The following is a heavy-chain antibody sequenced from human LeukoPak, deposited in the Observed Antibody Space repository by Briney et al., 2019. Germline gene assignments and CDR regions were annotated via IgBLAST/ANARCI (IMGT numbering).Heavy chain of an antibody. J-gene: IGHJ4*02. Sequence: SETLPLTCTVSGDSISTYYWTWIRQPPGKGLEWIGNIYYTGSTNYNPSLKSRVTISVDTSRNQFSLKLSSVTAADTAVYYCARTGSWYYYFDYWGQGALVTVSS. CDR2: IYYTGST. V-gene: IGHV4-59*01. CDR3: ARTGSWYYYFDY. CDR1: GDSISTYY. D-gene: IGHD6-13*01.